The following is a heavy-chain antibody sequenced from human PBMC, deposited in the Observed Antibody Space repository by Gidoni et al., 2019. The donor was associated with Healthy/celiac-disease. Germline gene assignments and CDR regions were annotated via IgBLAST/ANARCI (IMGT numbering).Heavy chain of an antibody. CDR1: GGSISRYY. Sequence: QVQLQESGPGLVKPSETLSLTCTVSGGSISRYYWSWIRQPPGKGLEWIGYIYYSGSTNYNPSLKSRVTISVDTSKNQFSLKLSSVTAADTAVYYCARATGRSYDYGDYDLSTGYDYWGQGTLVTVSS. V-gene: IGHV4-59*01. D-gene: IGHD4-17*01. CDR2: IYYSGST. CDR3: ARATGRSYDYGDYDLSTGYDY. J-gene: IGHJ4*02.